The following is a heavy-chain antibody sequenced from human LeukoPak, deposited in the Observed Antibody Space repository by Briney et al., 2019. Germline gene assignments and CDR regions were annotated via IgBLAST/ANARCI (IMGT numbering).Heavy chain of an antibody. J-gene: IGHJ4*02. CDR2: IYTSVST. V-gene: IGHV4-4*09. Sequence: SETLSLTCTVSGDSISSYYWSWIRQPPRKGLEWIGYIYTSVSTNYNPSLRSRVTMSVDTSKNQFSLKLSSVAAADRAVYYCARHARSDDANAKFDCWGQGGLVTVSS. D-gene: IGHD6-19*01. CDR1: GDSISSYY. CDR3: ARHARSDDANAKFDC.